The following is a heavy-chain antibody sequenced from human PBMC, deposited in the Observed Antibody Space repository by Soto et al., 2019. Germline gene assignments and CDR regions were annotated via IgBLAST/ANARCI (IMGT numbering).Heavy chain of an antibody. V-gene: IGHV1-18*01. CDR1: GYTFTSYG. D-gene: IGHD2-2*01. Sequence: QVQRVQSGAEVKKPGASVKVSCKASGYTFTSYGISWVRQAPGQGLEWIGWISAYNGNTNYAEKLQGRVTMTTDTSTSTAYMELRSMRSDDTAVYYCARGDIVVVPAAFRSYYYGMDVWGQGTTVTVSS. CDR2: ISAYNGNT. CDR3: ARGDIVVVPAAFRSYYYGMDV. J-gene: IGHJ6*02.